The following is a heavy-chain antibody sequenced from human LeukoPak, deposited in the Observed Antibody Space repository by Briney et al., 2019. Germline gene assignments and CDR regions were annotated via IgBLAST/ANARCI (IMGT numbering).Heavy chain of an antibody. J-gene: IGHJ5*02. V-gene: IGHV3-74*01. CDR3: ARHAILLRELRGSYDNWFDP. D-gene: IGHD1-26*01. CDR2: INSDGSST. CDR1: GFTFSSYW. Sequence: PGGSLRLSCAASGFTFSSYWMHWVRQAPGKGLVWVSRINSDGSSTSYADSVKGRFTISRDDAKNTLYLQMNSLRAEDTAVYYCARHAILLRELRGSYDNWFDPWGQGTLVTVSS.